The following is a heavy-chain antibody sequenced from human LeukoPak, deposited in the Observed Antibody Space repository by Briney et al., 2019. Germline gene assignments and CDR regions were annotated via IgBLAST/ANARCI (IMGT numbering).Heavy chain of an antibody. D-gene: IGHD3-10*01. CDR2: INPSGGST. V-gene: IGHV1-46*01. CDR1: GYTFTSYY. J-gene: IGHJ6*04. Sequence: ASVKVSCKASGYTFTSYYMHWVRQAPGQGLEWMGIINPSGGSTSYTQKFQGRVTMTRDTSTSTVHMELSSLRSEDTAVYYCARELPGIGEPEIRGVYYGMDVWGEGTTVTVSS. CDR3: ARELPGIGEPEIRGVYYGMDV.